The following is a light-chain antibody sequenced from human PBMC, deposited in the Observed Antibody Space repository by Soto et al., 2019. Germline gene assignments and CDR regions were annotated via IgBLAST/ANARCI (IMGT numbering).Light chain of an antibody. V-gene: IGKV3D-20*02. Sequence: EIVLTQSPGILSLSPGERASLSCGASQSISSSFLAWYQQKPGQAPRLLIYDASNRATGIPARFSGTGSGTDFILTINNLEPEDFAVYYCQVRTNWSIAFGRGTRLEIK. CDR3: QVRTNWSIA. CDR1: QSISSSF. J-gene: IGKJ5*01. CDR2: DAS.